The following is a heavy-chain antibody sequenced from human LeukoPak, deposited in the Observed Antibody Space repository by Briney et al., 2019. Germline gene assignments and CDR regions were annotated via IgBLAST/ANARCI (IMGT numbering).Heavy chain of an antibody. Sequence: SETLSLTXTVSGGSISSYYWSWIRQPPGKGLEWIGYIYYSGSTNYNPSLKSRVTISVDTSKNQFSLKLSSVTAADTAVYYCARGRRVSAAAAKYYLDYWGQGTLVTVSS. CDR3: ARGRRVSAAAAKYYLDY. CDR2: IYYSGST. CDR1: GGSISSYY. J-gene: IGHJ4*02. V-gene: IGHV4-59*01. D-gene: IGHD6-13*01.